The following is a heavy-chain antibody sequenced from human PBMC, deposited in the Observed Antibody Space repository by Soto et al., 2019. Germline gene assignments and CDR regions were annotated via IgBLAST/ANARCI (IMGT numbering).Heavy chain of an antibody. V-gene: IGHV3-23*01. D-gene: IGHD3-22*01. CDR3: AKDAPGSGWLSDY. J-gene: IGHJ4*02. Sequence: LRLSCAASGFTFSIYAMSWVRQAPGKGLEWVSTIGGSGGGTSYADFVRGRFTISRDDPRSTLYLQLNSLRAEDTAVYYCAKDAPGSGWLSDYWGRGTLVTVSS. CDR2: IGGSGGGT. CDR1: GFTFSIYA.